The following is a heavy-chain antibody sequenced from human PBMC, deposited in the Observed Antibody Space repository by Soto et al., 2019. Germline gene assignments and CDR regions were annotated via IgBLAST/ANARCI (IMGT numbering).Heavy chain of an antibody. J-gene: IGHJ6*02. V-gene: IGHV3-33*01. CDR3: ARAGDGDYRYYYYYGMDV. CDR1: GFTFSSYG. CDR2: IWYDGSNK. Sequence: GGSLRLSCAASGFTFSSYGMHWVRQAPGKGLEWVAVIWYDGSNKYYADSVKGRFTISRDNSKNTLYLQMNSLRAEDTAVYYCARAGDGDYRYYYYYGMDVWGQGTTVTVS. D-gene: IGHD4-17*01.